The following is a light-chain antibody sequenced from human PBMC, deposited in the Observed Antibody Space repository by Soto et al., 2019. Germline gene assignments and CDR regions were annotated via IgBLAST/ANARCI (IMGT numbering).Light chain of an antibody. V-gene: IGKV1-39*01. J-gene: IGKJ3*01. CDR1: QSISNY. Sequence: ILMTQSPSSLSASVGDRVTITCRASQSISNYLNWYQQKPGKVPKLLIYAASSLQSGVPSRFIGSGSGTDFTLTITGLQHEDFATYYCQQGYSTLPITVGPGTKVDMK. CDR3: QQGYSTLPIT. CDR2: AAS.